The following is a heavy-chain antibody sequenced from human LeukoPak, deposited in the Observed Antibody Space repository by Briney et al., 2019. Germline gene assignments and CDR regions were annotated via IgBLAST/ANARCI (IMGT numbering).Heavy chain of an antibody. J-gene: IGHJ4*02. D-gene: IGHD6-13*01. CDR1: GFTFDDYA. CDR2: ISWNSGSI. CDR3: ARAQAAAPNFGY. V-gene: IGHV3-9*01. Sequence: PGRSLRLSCAASGFTFDDYAMHWVRQAPGKGLEWVSGISWNSGSIGYADSVKGRFTISRDNAKNSLYLQMNSLRAEDTAVYYCARAQAAAPNFGYWGQGTLVTVSS.